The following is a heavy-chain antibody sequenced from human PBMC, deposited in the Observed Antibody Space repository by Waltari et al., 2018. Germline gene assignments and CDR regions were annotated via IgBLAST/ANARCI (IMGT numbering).Heavy chain of an antibody. CDR3: ARGHRFLRPNWFDP. J-gene: IGHJ5*02. V-gene: IGHV4-34*01. Sequence: QVQLQQWGAGLLKPSETLSLTCAVYGGSFSGYYWSWIRQPPGKGLEWIGEINHSGSTNYNPSLKSRVTISVDTSKNQCSLKLSSVTAADTAVYYCARGHRFLRPNWFDPWGQGTLVTVSS. CDR2: INHSGST. D-gene: IGHD3-3*01. CDR1: GGSFSGYY.